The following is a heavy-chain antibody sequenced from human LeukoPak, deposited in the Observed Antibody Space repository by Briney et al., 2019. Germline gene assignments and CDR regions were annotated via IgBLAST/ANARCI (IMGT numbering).Heavy chain of an antibody. Sequence: GGSLRLSCATSGFTFASYSMNWVRQAPGKGLEWVSSISGDSTYIYNAGSVKGRFTISRDNAQASLYLQMISLRADDTAVYYCARVSGRLERQSDLDYWGQGTLVIVSS. CDR1: GFTFASYS. V-gene: IGHV3-21*01. J-gene: IGHJ4*02. CDR2: ISGDSTYI. D-gene: IGHD1-1*01. CDR3: ARVSGRLERQSDLDY.